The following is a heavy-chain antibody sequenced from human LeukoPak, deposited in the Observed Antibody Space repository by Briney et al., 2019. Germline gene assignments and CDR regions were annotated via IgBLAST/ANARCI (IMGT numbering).Heavy chain of an antibody. D-gene: IGHD3-9*01. Sequence: GGSLRLSCAASGFTFSNAWMSWVRQAPGKGLEWVGRIKSKTDGGTTDYAAPVKGRFTISRDDSKNTLYLQMNSLKTEDTAVYYCTTFLLRYLDWLLLGYYYMDVWGKGTTVTISS. CDR1: GFTFSNAW. V-gene: IGHV3-15*01. CDR2: IKSKTDGGTT. CDR3: TTFLLRYLDWLLLGYYYMDV. J-gene: IGHJ6*03.